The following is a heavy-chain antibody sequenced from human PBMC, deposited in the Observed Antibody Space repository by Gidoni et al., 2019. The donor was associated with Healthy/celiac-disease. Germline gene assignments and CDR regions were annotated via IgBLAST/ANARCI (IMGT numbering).Heavy chain of an antibody. V-gene: IGHV1-69*02. CDR3: ARGRENSSSWPYYFDY. CDR1: GGTFSSYT. CDR2: IIPILGIA. J-gene: IGHJ4*02. D-gene: IGHD6-13*01. Sequence: QVQLVQSGAEVKKPGSSVKVSCKASGGTFSSYTISWVRQAPGQGLEWMGRIIPILGIANYAQKFQGRVTITADKSTSTAYMELSSLRSEDTAVYYCARGRENSSSWPYYFDYWGQGTLVTVSS.